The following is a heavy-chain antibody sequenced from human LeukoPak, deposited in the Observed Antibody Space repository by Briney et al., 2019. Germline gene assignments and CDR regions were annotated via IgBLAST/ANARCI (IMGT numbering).Heavy chain of an antibody. CDR2: ISSSSSYI. CDR1: GFTFSSYE. J-gene: IGHJ6*03. Sequence: PGGSLRLSCAASGFTFSSYEMNWVRQAPGKGLEWVSSISSSSSYIYYADSVKGRFTISRDNAKNSLYLQMNGLRVEDTAVYYCARDPYSGGYGAYYYYYMDLWGKGTTVTISS. V-gene: IGHV3-21*01. D-gene: IGHD1-26*01. CDR3: ARDPYSGGYGAYYYYYMDL.